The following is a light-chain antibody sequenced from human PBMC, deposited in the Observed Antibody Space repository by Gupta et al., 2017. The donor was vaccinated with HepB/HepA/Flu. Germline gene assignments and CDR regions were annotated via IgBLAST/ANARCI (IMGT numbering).Light chain of an antibody. J-gene: IGLJ2*01. V-gene: IGLV1-44*01. CDR2: SNN. Sequence: VTISCSGSSSNIGSNAVTWYQQVPGTAPKLLIYSNNQRPSGVPDRFSGSKSGTSASLAISGLQSEDESDYYCATWDDSLNGPVFGGGTKLTVL. CDR1: SSNIGSNA. CDR3: ATWDDSLNGPV.